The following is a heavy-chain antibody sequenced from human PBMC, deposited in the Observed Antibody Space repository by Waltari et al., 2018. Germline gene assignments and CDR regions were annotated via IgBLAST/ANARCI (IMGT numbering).Heavy chain of an antibody. J-gene: IGHJ5*02. V-gene: IGHV4-39*01. CDR1: AGSISSSSSY. D-gene: IGHD3-3*01. CDR2: IYFGGTT. CDR3: ARHYADNFWSGQGHFDP. Sequence: QLQLHESGPGLVKPSETLSLTCTVPAGSISSSSSYWGWIRQPPGKGLEWIGSIYFGGTTYYNPSLKSRVTISVDTSKNQFSLKLTSVTAADTSVYYCARHYADNFWSGQGHFDPWGQGTLVTVS.